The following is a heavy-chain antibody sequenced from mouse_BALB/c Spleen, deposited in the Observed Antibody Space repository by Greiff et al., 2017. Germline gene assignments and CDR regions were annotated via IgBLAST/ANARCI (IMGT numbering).Heavy chain of an antibody. Sequence: EVMLVESGGGLVKPGGSLKLSCAASGFTFSSYAMSWVRQTPEKRLEWVASISSGGSTYYPDSVKGRFTISRDNARNILYLQMSSLRSEDTAMYYCAREEGTGTGAYWGQGTLVTVSA. CDR3: AREEGTGTGAY. J-gene: IGHJ3*01. D-gene: IGHD4-1*01. CDR1: GFTFSSYA. CDR2: ISSGGST. V-gene: IGHV5-6-5*01.